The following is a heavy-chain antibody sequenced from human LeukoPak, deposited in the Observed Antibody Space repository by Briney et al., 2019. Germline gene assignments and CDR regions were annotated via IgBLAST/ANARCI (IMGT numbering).Heavy chain of an antibody. CDR2: ISASGGSI. CDR3: AKPYDTTGNYWAPFDY. Sequence: GGSLRLSCAASGFTFSNYAMSWVRQAPGKGLEWVSAISASGGSIYYTDSMKGRFTISRDNSKNTLYLQINSLRAEDTAVYYCAKPYDTTGNYWAPFDYWGQGTLVTVSS. CDR1: GFTFSNYA. J-gene: IGHJ4*02. D-gene: IGHD3-22*01. V-gene: IGHV3-23*01.